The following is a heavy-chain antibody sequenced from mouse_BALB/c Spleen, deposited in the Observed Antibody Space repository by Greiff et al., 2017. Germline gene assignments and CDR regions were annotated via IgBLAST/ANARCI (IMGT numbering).Heavy chain of an antibody. CDR3: VRSRGITPERNYFDY. D-gene: IGHD2-4*01. V-gene: IGHV2-2*02. CDR2: IWSGGST. CDR1: GFSLTSYG. J-gene: IGHJ2*01. Sequence: QVQLQQSGPGLVQPSQSLSITCTVSGFSLTSYGVHWVRQSPGKGLEWLGVIWSGGSTDYNAAFISRLSISKDNSKSQVFFKMNSLQANDTAIYYCVRSRGITPERNYFDYWGQGTTLTVSS.